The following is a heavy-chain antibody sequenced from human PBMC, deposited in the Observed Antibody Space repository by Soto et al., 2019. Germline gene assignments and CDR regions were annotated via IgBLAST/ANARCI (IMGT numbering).Heavy chain of an antibody. J-gene: IGHJ6*02. CDR2: INAGNGNT. Sequence: ALVKVSCKASGYTFTSYAMHWVRQAPGQRLEWMGWINAGNGNTKYSQKFQGRVTITRDTSASTAYMELSSLRSEDTAVYYCARDSRCSGGSCYGMDVWGQGTTVTVSS. V-gene: IGHV1-3*01. CDR1: GYTFTSYA. CDR3: ARDSRCSGGSCYGMDV. D-gene: IGHD2-15*01.